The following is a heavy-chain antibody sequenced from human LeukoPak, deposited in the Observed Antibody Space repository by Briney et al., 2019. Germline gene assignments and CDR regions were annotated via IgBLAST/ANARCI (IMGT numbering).Heavy chain of an antibody. J-gene: IGHJ4*02. D-gene: IGHD3-22*01. Sequence: GRSLRLSCAASGFTFSSYGMHWVRQAPGKGLEWVAVIWYDGSNKYYADSVKGRFTISRDNSKNTLYLQMNSLRAEDTAVYYCARDKVHTYYYDSSGTGPIDYWGQGTLVTVSS. V-gene: IGHV3-33*01. CDR1: GFTFSSYG. CDR2: IWYDGSNK. CDR3: ARDKVHTYYYDSSGTGPIDY.